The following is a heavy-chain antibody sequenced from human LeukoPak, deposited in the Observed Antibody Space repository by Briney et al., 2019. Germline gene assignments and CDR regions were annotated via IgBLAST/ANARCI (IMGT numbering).Heavy chain of an antibody. CDR3: AKALTGDVDY. J-gene: IGHJ4*02. CDR2: ISYDGSNK. V-gene: IGHV3-30-3*01. Sequence: GGSLRLSCAASGFTFSSYAMHWVRQAPGKGLEWVAVISYDGSNKYYADSVKGRFTISRDNSKNTLYLQMNSLRAEDTAVYYCAKALTGDVDYWGQGTLVTVSS. D-gene: IGHD3-9*01. CDR1: GFTFSSYA.